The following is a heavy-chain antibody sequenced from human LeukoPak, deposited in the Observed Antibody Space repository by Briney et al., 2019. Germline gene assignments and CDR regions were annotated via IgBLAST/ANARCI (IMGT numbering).Heavy chain of an antibody. V-gene: IGHV1-2*06. J-gene: IGHJ4*02. CDR3: ARVSVAVAGLLDY. CDR2: INPNNRDT. D-gene: IGHD6-19*01. Sequence: ASVKVSCKASGYSLSGYFIHWVRQAPGQGLEWMGRINPNNRDTIYAQKFQGRVTMTRDTSISTAYMELNRLRSDDTAVYYCARVSVAVAGLLDYWGQGTLLTVSS. CDR1: GYSLSGYF.